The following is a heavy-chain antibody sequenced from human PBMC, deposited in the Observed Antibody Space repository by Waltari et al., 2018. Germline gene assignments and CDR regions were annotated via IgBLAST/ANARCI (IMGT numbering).Heavy chain of an antibody. CDR3: ARWVLWFGESYEIYSTPLDAFDI. D-gene: IGHD3-10*01. CDR1: GYTFTGYY. Sequence: QVQLVQSGAEVKKPGAPVTVSCKASGYTFTGYYMHWVRQVPGPRPQWLGWINPNSGGTNYAQKFQGWVTMTRDTSISTAYMGLSRLRSDDTAVDYCARWVLWFGESYEIYSTPLDAFDIWGQGTMVTVSS. CDR2: INPNSGGT. V-gene: IGHV1-2*04. J-gene: IGHJ3*02.